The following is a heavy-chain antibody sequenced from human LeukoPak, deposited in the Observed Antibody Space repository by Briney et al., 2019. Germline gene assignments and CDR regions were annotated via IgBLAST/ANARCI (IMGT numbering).Heavy chain of an antibody. CDR1: GGSISSGGYY. V-gene: IGHV4-39*07. D-gene: IGHD3-10*01. CDR2: IYHTGTT. Sequence: PSETLSLTCTVSGGSISSGGYYWGWIRQPPGKGLEWIGSIYHTGTTYYNSSLKSRVTISVDTSKNQFSLKLNFVTAADTAVYYCARKGRGPYGSVNGYFDYWGQGTLVTVSS. J-gene: IGHJ4*02. CDR3: ARKGRGPYGSVNGYFDY.